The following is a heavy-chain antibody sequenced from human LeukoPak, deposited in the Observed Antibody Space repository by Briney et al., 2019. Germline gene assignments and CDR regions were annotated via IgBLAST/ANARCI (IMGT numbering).Heavy chain of an antibody. CDR2: IRSNGETT. CDR3: AKGQELDDGVFDS. CDR1: GFXFSSIA. D-gene: IGHD1-1*01. Sequence: GGSLRLSCGASGFXFSSIAMTWVRQAPGKGLEWVSTIRSNGETTYNADSVKGRFTISRDNSKKTLYLQLNSRRVEDTAIYYCAKGQELDDGVFDSWGQGTLVTVSS. V-gene: IGHV3-23*01. J-gene: IGHJ4*02.